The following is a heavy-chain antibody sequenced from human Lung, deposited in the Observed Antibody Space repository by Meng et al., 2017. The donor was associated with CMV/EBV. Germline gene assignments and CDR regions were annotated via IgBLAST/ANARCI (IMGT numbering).Heavy chain of an antibody. V-gene: IGHV1-69*10. Sequence: SXXVSCKASGGTFSSYAISWVRQAPGQGLEWMGGIIPILGIANYAQKFQGRVTITADKSTSTAYMELSSLRSEDTAVYYCARDRGGWQHQLVRYYYGMDAWGQGXTVTVSS. D-gene: IGHD6-13*01. CDR3: ARDRGGWQHQLVRYYYGMDA. CDR2: IIPILGIA. CDR1: GGTFSSYA. J-gene: IGHJ6*02.